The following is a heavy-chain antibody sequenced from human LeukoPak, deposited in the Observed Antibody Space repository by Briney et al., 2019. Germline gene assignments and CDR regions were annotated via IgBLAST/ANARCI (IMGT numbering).Heavy chain of an antibody. Sequence: SVKVSCKASGGTFSSYAISWVRQAPGQGLEWMGRIIPNFGTANYAQKFQGRVTITTDESTSTAYMELSSLRSEDTAVYYCASWNYYDSSGYYHQPYWGQGTLVTVSS. CDR2: IIPNFGTA. D-gene: IGHD3-22*01. V-gene: IGHV1-69*05. J-gene: IGHJ4*02. CDR3: ASWNYYDSSGYYHQPY. CDR1: GGTFSSYA.